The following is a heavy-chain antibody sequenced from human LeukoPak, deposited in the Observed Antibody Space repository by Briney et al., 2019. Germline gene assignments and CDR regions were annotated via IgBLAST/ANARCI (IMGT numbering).Heavy chain of an antibody. J-gene: IGHJ1*01. V-gene: IGHV1-69*05. Sequence: SVKVSCKASGGTFSSYAISWVRQAPGQGLEWMGGIIPIFGTANYAQKFQGRVTITTDESASTAYMELSSLRSEDTAVYYCASSGSYYTNAEYFQHWGQGTLVTVSS. CDR2: IIPIFGTA. D-gene: IGHD1-26*01. CDR1: GGTFSSYA. CDR3: ASSGSYYTNAEYFQH.